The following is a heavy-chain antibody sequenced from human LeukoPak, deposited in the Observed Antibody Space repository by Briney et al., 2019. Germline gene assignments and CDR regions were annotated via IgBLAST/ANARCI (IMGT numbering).Heavy chain of an antibody. J-gene: IGHJ6*02. Sequence: WASVKVSCKASGYTFTSYDINWVRQATGQGLEWMGWMNPNSGNTGYAQKFQGRVTMTRNTSISTAYMELSSLRSEDTAVYYCARGRYPGPQIFYYYYGMDVWGQGTTVTVSS. CDR3: ARGRYPGPQIFYYYYGMDV. CDR1: GYTFTSYD. V-gene: IGHV1-8*01. CDR2: MNPNSGNT. D-gene: IGHD1-1*01.